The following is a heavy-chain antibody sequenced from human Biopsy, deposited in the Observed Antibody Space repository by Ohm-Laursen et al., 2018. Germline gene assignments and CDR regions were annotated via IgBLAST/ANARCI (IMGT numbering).Heavy chain of an antibody. CDR3: ARHPTGFWFDP. V-gene: IGHV4-39*01. Sequence: SQTLSLTCNVSGGSISSETNYWGWIRQPPGKGLEWIGSIFYGGITYYNPSLKSRVTISVDTSKNQFSLNLSSVTGADTAVYYCARHPTGFWFDPWGQGTLVTVPS. CDR2: IFYGGIT. CDR1: GGSISSETNY. J-gene: IGHJ5*02.